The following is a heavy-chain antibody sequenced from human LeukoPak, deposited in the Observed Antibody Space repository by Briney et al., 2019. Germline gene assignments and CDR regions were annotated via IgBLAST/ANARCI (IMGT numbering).Heavy chain of an antibody. CDR1: GFTFSSYA. CDR2: ISASGGNT. CDR3: AKGPLAGRKAAFDY. V-gene: IGHV3-23*01. J-gene: IGHJ4*02. Sequence: GGSLRLSCAASGFTFSSYAMSWVRQARGKGLDWVSAISASGGNTYYADSVKGRFTISRDNSKNTLYLQMNSLRAEDTAVYYCAKGPLAGRKAAFDYWGQGTLVTVSS. D-gene: IGHD6-19*01.